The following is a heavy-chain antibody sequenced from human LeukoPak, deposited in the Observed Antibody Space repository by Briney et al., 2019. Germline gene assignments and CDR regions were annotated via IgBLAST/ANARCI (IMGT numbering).Heavy chain of an antibody. V-gene: IGHV3-23*01. J-gene: IGHJ4*02. CDR3: SKGRGSTLTNIDF. D-gene: IGHD4-11*01. CDR1: GFAFSSFA. Sequence: PGGSLRLSCAASGFAFSSFAMTWVRQSPGKGLEWVSSVSDSGVNTYYAGSVRGRFTVSRDNFKNILYLQMNSLTVEDTAFYYCSKGRGSTLTNIDFWGQGALVTGSS. CDR2: VSDSGVNT.